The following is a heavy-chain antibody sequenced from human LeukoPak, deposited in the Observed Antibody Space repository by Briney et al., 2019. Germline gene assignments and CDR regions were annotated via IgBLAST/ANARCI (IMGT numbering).Heavy chain of an antibody. CDR3: AKSTLNYYDSSGHDAFDI. D-gene: IGHD3-22*01. Sequence: QPGGSLRLSCAASGFTFSSYGMHWVRQAPGKGLEWVAVIWYDGSNKYYADSVKGRFTISRDNSKNTLYLQMNSLRAEDTAVYYCAKSTLNYYDSSGHDAFDIWGQETMVTVSS. CDR1: GFTFSSYG. V-gene: IGHV3-33*06. J-gene: IGHJ3*02. CDR2: IWYDGSNK.